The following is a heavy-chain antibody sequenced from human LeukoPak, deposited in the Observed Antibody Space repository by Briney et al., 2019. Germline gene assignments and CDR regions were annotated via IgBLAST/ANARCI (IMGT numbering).Heavy chain of an antibody. V-gene: IGHV3-21*01. CDR3: ARDNSSSWYQSLNRFDY. J-gene: IGHJ4*02. D-gene: IGHD6-13*01. CDR1: GFTFSSYS. Sequence: GGSLRLSCAASGFTFSSYSMNWVRQAPGKGLEWVSSISSSSSYIYYADSVKGRFTISRDNAKNSLYLQMNSLRAEDTAVYYCARDNSSSWYQSLNRFDYWGQGTLVTVSS. CDR2: ISSSSSYI.